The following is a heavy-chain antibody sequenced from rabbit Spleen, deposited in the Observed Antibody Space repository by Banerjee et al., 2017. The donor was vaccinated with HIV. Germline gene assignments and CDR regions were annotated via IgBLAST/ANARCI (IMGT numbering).Heavy chain of an antibody. CDR2: IYAGSSGNT. J-gene: IGHJ6*01. V-gene: IGHV1S40*01. CDR3: ARDTSSSFSSYGMDL. CDR1: GFSFNSGYD. D-gene: IGHD1-1*01. Sequence: QSLEESGGGLVKPGASLTLTCKASGFSFNSGYDMCWVRQAPGKGLEWIACIYAGSSGNTYSATWAKGRFTISKTSSTTVTLQVTRLTAADTATYFCARDTSSSFSSYGMDLWGPGTLVTVS.